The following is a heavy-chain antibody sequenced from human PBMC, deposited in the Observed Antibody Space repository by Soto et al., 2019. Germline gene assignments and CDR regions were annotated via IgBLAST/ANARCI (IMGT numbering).Heavy chain of an antibody. V-gene: IGHV1-18*01. CDR2: ISAYNGNT. Sequence: GASVKVSCKASGYTFTSYGISWVRQAPGQGLEWMGWISAYNGNTNYAQKLQGRVTMTTDTSTSTAYMELRSLRSDDTAVYYCARWDSSGYYYPNDRFDPWGQGTLVTVSS. D-gene: IGHD3-22*01. J-gene: IGHJ5*02. CDR3: ARWDSSGYYYPNDRFDP. CDR1: GYTFTSYG.